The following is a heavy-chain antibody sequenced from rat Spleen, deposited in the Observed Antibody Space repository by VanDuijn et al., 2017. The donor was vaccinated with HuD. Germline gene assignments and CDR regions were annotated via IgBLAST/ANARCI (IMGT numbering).Heavy chain of an antibody. J-gene: IGHJ2*01. CDR1: GFSLTNYG. CDR2: IWRNGKT. D-gene: IGHD1-2*01. CDR3: ARVQAPYYYSSYFDY. V-gene: IGHV2-52*01. Sequence: QVQLKESGPVLVQASETLSLTCTVPGFSLTNYGVIWVRQPPGKGLVWLGIIWRNGKTDYNSALKSRLSINKDTSKRQVFLKMNSLQTEDTSIYYCARVQAPYYYSSYFDYWGQGVMVTVSS.